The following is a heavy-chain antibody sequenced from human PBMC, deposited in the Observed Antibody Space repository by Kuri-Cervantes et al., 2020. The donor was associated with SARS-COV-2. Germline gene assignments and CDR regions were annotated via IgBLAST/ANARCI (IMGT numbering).Heavy chain of an antibody. CDR1: GFTFSSYS. D-gene: IGHD1-26*01. J-gene: IGHJ4*02. V-gene: IGHV3-21*04. CDR2: ISSSSSYI. CDR3: ARVSGSYSILYFDY. Sequence: GSLRLSCAAYGFTFSSYSMNWVRQAPGKGLEWVSSISSSSSYIYYADSVKGRFTISRDNAKNSLYLQMNSLRAEDTAVYYCARVSGSYSILYFDYWGQGTLVTVSS.